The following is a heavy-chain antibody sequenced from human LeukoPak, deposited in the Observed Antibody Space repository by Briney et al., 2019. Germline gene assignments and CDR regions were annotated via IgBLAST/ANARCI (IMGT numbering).Heavy chain of an antibody. Sequence: PSETLSLTCTVSGGSISTSTYYWGWIRQPPGKGLEWIGSISYSGSTYNNPSLKSRVTISVDTSKNQFSLKLSSVTAPDAAVYYCARRVYSGSYNWYFDLWGRGTLVTVSS. V-gene: IGHV4-39*01. CDR2: ISYSGST. CDR3: ARRVYSGSYNWYFDL. CDR1: GGSISTSTYY. J-gene: IGHJ2*01. D-gene: IGHD1-26*01.